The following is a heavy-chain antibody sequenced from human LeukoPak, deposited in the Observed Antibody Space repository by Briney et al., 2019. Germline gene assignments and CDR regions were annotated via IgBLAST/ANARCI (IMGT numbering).Heavy chain of an antibody. CDR3: ARDWCGGGSCYYFDH. Sequence: GGSLRLSCAASRFTFTDYSMHWVRQPPGKGLEWVALIWYDGSGKYYADSVKGRFTISRDNSKNTLYLQMNSLRAEDTAVYYCARDWCGGGSCYYFDHWGQGTLVTVSS. J-gene: IGHJ4*02. CDR2: IWYDGSGK. V-gene: IGHV3-33*01. CDR1: RFTFTDYS. D-gene: IGHD2-15*01.